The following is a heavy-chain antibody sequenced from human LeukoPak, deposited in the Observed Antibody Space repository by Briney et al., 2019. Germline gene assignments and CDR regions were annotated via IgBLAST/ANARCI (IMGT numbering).Heavy chain of an antibody. D-gene: IGHD6-19*01. V-gene: IGHV3-20*04. CDR1: GFTFDDYG. J-gene: IGHJ4*02. CDR3: AKDRIAVAGTFDY. Sequence: GGSLRLSCAASGFTFDDYGMSWVRQAPGKGLEWVSGINWNGGSTGYADSAKGRFTISRDNAKNSLYLQMNSLRAEDTAVYYCAKDRIAVAGTFDYWGQGTLVTVSS. CDR2: INWNGGST.